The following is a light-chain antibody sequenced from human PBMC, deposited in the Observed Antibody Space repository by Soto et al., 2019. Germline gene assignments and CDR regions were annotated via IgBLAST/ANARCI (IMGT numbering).Light chain of an antibody. CDR3: SSYTSSSSLYV. CDR1: SSDVGGYNY. V-gene: IGLV2-14*01. CDR2: DVI. J-gene: IGLJ1*01. Sequence: QSALTQPASVSGPPGQSITISCTGTSSDVGGYNYVSWYQQHPGKAPKFMIYDVINRPSGVSNRFSGSKSGNTASLTISGLQAEDEADYYCSSYTSSSSLYVFGTGTKVTVL.